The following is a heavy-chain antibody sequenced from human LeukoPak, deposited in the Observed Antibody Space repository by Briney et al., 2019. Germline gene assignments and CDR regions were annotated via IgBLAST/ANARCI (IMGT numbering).Heavy chain of an antibody. D-gene: IGHD2-2*01. Sequence: GGSLRLSCAASGFTFSNYAMHWVRQAPGKGLEYVSAISSNGDSTYYADSVKGRFTISRDTSKNTLYLQMSSLRAEDTAVYYCVKGSCSSASCQFDYWGQGTRVTVSS. V-gene: IGHV3-64D*09. CDR2: ISSNGDST. CDR1: GFTFSNYA. CDR3: VKGSCSSASCQFDY. J-gene: IGHJ4*02.